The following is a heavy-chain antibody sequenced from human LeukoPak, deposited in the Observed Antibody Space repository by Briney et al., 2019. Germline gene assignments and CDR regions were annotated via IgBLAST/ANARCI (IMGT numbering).Heavy chain of an antibody. CDR3: AREVVVVGYAFDI. Sequence: ASVKVSCKASGGTFSSYAISWVRQAPGQGLEWMGRIIPILGIANYAQKLQGRVTMTTDTSTSTAYMELRSLRSDDTAVYYCAREVVVVGYAFDIWGQGTMVTVSS. CDR2: IIPILGIA. J-gene: IGHJ3*02. CDR1: GGTFSSYA. D-gene: IGHD2-15*01. V-gene: IGHV1-69*04.